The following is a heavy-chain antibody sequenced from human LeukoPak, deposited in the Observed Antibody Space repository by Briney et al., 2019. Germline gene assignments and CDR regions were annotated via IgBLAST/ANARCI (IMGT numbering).Heavy chain of an antibody. CDR1: GFTFNNYW. CDR2: INSDGTDT. Sequence: HPGGSLRLSCAASGFTFNNYWMHWVRQAPGKGLVWVSCINSDGTDTTYADSVKGRFTISRDNAQNTVYLQMNSLRTEDTAVYYCARASGTDGSGYVQVDYWGQGTLVTVSS. CDR3: ARASGTDGSGYVQVDY. J-gene: IGHJ4*02. D-gene: IGHD3-22*01. V-gene: IGHV3-74*03.